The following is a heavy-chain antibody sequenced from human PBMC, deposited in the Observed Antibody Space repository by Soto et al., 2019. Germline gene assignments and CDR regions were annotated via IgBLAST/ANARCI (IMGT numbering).Heavy chain of an antibody. Sequence: QVQLVQSGAEVKKPGASVKVSCKASGYTFTGYYMHWVRQAPGQGLEWMGWINPNSGGTNYAQKCQGRVTMTRDTSISTAYMELSRLRSDDTAVYYCARDSFREDIVVVVAATHLFDYWGQGTLVTVSS. CDR2: INPNSGGT. V-gene: IGHV1-2*02. D-gene: IGHD2-15*01. J-gene: IGHJ4*02. CDR3: ARDSFREDIVVVVAATHLFDY. CDR1: GYTFTGYY.